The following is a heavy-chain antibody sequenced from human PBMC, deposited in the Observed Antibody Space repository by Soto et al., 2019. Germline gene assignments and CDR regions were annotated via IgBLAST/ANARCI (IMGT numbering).Heavy chain of an antibody. D-gene: IGHD2-8*01. V-gene: IGHV3-21*01. Sequence: VGSLRLSCAASGFTFSSYSMNWVRQAPGKGLEWVSSISSSSSYIYYADSVKGRFTISRDNAKNSLYLQMNSLRAEDTAVYYCACALNVLMVYAASYYWGQGDVVTVSS. CDR2: ISSSSSYI. CDR3: ACALNVLMVYAASYY. J-gene: IGHJ4*02. CDR1: GFTFSSYS.